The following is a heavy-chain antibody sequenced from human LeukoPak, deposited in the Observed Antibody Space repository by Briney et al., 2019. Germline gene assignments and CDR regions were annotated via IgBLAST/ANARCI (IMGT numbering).Heavy chain of an antibody. CDR1: GYTFTSYG. J-gene: IGHJ6*03. V-gene: IGHV1-18*01. D-gene: IGHD3-3*01. Sequence: ASVKVSCKASGYTFTSYGINWVRRAPGQGLEWMGWIRVYNGNTNYAQKLQGRVTMTTDTSTSTAYMELRSLRSDDTAIYYCARGVGIWSGYYQGHYYYYMDVWGKGATVTVSS. CDR3: ARGVGIWSGYYQGHYYYYMDV. CDR2: IRVYNGNT.